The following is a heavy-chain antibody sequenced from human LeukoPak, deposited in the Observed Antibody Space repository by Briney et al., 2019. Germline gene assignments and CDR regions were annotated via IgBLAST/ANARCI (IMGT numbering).Heavy chain of an antibody. CDR3: ASRRGYSYGPYHFDY. Sequence: GESLKISCKGSGYSFTSYWSGWVRQMPGKGLEWMGIIYPGDSDTRYSPSFQGQVTISADKSISTAYLQWSSLKASDTAMYYCASRRGYSYGPYHFDYWGQGTLVTVSS. CDR1: GYSFTSYW. J-gene: IGHJ4*02. V-gene: IGHV5-51*01. CDR2: IYPGDSDT. D-gene: IGHD5-18*01.